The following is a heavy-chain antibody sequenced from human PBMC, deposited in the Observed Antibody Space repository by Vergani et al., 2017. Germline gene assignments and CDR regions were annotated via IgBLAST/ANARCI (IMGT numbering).Heavy chain of an antibody. Sequence: QVQLQQWGAGLLKPSETLSLTCAVYGGSFSGYYWSWIRQPPGKGLEWIGEINHSGSTNYNPSLKSRVTISVDTSKNQFSLKLSSVTAADTAVYYCARWRKGYYGSWSYRSYYYYGMDVWGQGTTVTVSS. CDR2: INHSGST. D-gene: IGHD3-10*01. CDR1: GGSFSGYY. V-gene: IGHV4-34*01. J-gene: IGHJ6*02. CDR3: ARWRKGYYGSWSYRSYYYYGMDV.